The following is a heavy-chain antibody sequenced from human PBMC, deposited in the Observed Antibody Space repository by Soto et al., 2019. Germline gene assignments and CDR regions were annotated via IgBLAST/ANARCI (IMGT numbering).Heavy chain of an antibody. D-gene: IGHD2-2*01. CDR1: GGSISSGGYS. V-gene: IGHV4-30-2*01. J-gene: IGHJ5*02. CDR3: ACFLGYCSSTSCYRWFDP. Sequence: PSETLSLTCAVSGGSISSGGYSWSWIRQPPGKGLEWIGYIYHSGSTYYNPSLKSRVTISVDRSKNQFSLKLSSVTAADTAVYYCACFLGYCSSTSCYRWFDPWGQGTLVTVSS. CDR2: IYHSGST.